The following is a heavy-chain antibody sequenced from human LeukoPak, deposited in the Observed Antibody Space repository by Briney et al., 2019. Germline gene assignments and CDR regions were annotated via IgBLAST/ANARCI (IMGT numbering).Heavy chain of an antibody. D-gene: IGHD3-10*01. V-gene: IGHV3-21*01. Sequence: KPGGSLRLSCAASGFTFSSYSMNWVRQAPGKGLEWVSSISSSSSYIYYADSVKGRFTISRDNAKNSLYLQMNSLRAEDTAVYYCARDSVFEDAFDIWGQGTMVTVSS. CDR3: ARDSVFEDAFDI. J-gene: IGHJ3*02. CDR2: ISSSSSYI. CDR1: GFTFSSYS.